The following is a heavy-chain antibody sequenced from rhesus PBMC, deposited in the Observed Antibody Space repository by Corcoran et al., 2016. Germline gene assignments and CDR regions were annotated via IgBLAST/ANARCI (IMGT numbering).Heavy chain of an antibody. J-gene: IGHJ4*01. CDR3: ASPIYCTGSGCLDY. V-gene: IGHV4-173*01. CDR2: ISGSGGRP. D-gene: IGHD2-21*01. CDR1: GGSISSNY. Sequence: QLQLQESGPGLVKPSETLSLTCAVSGGSISSNYWSWIRQPPGTGLEWIGRISGSGGRPHSHPPLKSRGTISTDTSKNQFSLKLSSGTAADTAVYYCASPIYCTGSGCLDYWGQGVLVTVSS.